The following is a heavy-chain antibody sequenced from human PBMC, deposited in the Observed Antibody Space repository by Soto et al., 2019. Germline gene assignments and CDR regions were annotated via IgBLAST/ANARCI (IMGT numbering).Heavy chain of an antibody. J-gene: IGHJ6*03. Sequence: EVQLVESGGGLVQPGGSLRLSCAASGFTFSDHYMDWVRQAPGKGLEWVGRTRNKANSYTTEYAASVKGRFTISRDDSKNSLYLQMNSLKTEDTDVYYCATSGRHGLWFGELTSYYYMDVWGKGTTVTVSS. CDR3: ATSGRHGLWFGELTSYYYMDV. CDR2: TRNKANSYTT. D-gene: IGHD3-10*01. CDR1: GFTFSDHY. V-gene: IGHV3-72*01.